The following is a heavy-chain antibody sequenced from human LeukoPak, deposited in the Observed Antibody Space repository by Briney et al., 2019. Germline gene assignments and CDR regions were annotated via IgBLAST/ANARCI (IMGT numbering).Heavy chain of an antibody. V-gene: IGHV1-18*01. D-gene: IGHD4-17*01. CDR3: ARADGDYDSEYFQH. CDR1: GYTFTSYG. Sequence: RGVSVKVSCKASGYTFTSYGISWVRQAPGQGLEWMGWISAYNGNTNYAQKLQGRVTMTTDTSTSTAYMELRSLRSDDTAVYYCARADGDYDSEYFQHWGQGTLVTVSS. CDR2: ISAYNGNT. J-gene: IGHJ1*01.